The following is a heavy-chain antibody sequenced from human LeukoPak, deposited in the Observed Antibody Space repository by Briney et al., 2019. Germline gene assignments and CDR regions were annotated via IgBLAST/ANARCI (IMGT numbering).Heavy chain of an antibody. Sequence: SETLSLTCTVSGGSISSSYGSWIRHPPGKGLEWIGYIYSSGSTNCNPSLKSRVTISVDTSKTQFSLKLSSVTAADTAVYYCARHYDSSGYYLDYWGQGTLVTVSS. D-gene: IGHD3-22*01. CDR2: IYSSGST. V-gene: IGHV4-59*08. J-gene: IGHJ4*02. CDR3: ARHYDSSGYYLDY. CDR1: GGSISSSY.